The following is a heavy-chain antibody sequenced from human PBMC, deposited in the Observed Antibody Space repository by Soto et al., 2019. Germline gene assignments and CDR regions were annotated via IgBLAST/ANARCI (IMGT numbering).Heavy chain of an antibody. CDR1: GGSISNSGYY. Sequence: SETLSLTCTVSGGSISNSGYYWGWIRQGQGKGLEWIGSIYYSGSTYYSPSPKSRVTISVDTSKNQFSLNLSSVTAADTAVYFCARQEDSSSWYRAYYFDYWGQGTLVAVSS. J-gene: IGHJ4*02. V-gene: IGHV4-39*01. CDR3: ARQEDSSSWYRAYYFDY. CDR2: IYYSGST. D-gene: IGHD6-13*01.